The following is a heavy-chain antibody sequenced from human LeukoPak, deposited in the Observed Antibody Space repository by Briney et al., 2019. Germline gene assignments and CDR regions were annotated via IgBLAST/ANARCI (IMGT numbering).Heavy chain of an antibody. V-gene: IGHV3-48*04. D-gene: IGHD3-22*01. Sequence: GGSLRLSCAASGFTFSSYSMNWVRQAPGKGLEWVSYISSSSSTIYYADSVKGRFTISRDNAKNSLYPQMNSLRAEDTAVYYCARGGGYPDYWGQGALVTVSS. CDR1: GFTFSSYS. J-gene: IGHJ4*02. CDR2: ISSSSSTI. CDR3: ARGGGYPDY.